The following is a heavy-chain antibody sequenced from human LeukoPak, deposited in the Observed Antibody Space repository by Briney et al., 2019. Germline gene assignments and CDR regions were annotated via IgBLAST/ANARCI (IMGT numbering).Heavy chain of an antibody. CDR1: GGSISSGDYY. D-gene: IGHD3-22*01. CDR2: IYYSGST. J-gene: IGHJ4*02. CDR3: ARDRPYKKTYYDSSGYYY. V-gene: IGHV4-30-4*01. Sequence: PSETLSLTCTVSGGSISSGDYYWSWIRQPPGKGLEWIGYIYYSGSTYYNPSLKSRVTISVDTSKNQFSLKLSSVTAADTAVYYYARDRPYKKTYYDSSGYYYWGQGTLVTVSS.